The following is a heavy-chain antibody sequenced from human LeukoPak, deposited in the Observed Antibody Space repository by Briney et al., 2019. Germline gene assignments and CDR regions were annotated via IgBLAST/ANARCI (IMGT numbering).Heavy chain of an antibody. CDR2: INHSGST. Sequence: SGTLSLTWAVSGGSFSGYYWSWFRQPPGKGLDWIGEINHSGSTNYNPSLKSRVTISVDTSKNQFALKLSSVTAADTAVYYCARRDDYWGQGTQVTVSS. CDR3: ARRDDY. V-gene: IGHV4-34*01. J-gene: IGHJ4*02. CDR1: GGSFSGYY.